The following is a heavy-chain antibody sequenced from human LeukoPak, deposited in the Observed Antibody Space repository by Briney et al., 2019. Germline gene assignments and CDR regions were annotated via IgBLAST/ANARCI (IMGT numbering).Heavy chain of an antibody. V-gene: IGHV4-39*01. Sequence: PSETLSLICNVSGGSVTNYKYYWGWIRQPPGKGLEYIGHIFYSGSTYYNPSLKSRLIISVDTSKNQFSLKLSSVTAADTAVYYCARMTSSGGSCWWFDPWGQGTLVTVSS. J-gene: IGHJ5*02. CDR2: IFYSGST. CDR3: ARMTSSGGSCWWFDP. D-gene: IGHD2-15*01. CDR1: GGSVTNYKYY.